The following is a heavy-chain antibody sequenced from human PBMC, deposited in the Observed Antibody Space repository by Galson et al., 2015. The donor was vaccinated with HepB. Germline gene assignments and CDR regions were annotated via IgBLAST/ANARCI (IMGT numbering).Heavy chain of an antibody. CDR2: VYYSGST. CDR3: ASGLQFSSSPH. Sequence: ETLSLTCTVSGGSISSSSYYWGWIRQPPGKGLEWIGSVYYSGSTYHNPSLKSRVTISVDTSKNQFSLKLSSVTAADTAVYYCASGLQFSSSPHWGQGTLVTVSS. V-gene: IGHV4-39*01. CDR1: GGSISSSSYY. J-gene: IGHJ4*02. D-gene: IGHD6-6*01.